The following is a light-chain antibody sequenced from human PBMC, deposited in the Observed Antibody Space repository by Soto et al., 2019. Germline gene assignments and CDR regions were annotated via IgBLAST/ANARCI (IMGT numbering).Light chain of an antibody. CDR1: SSDVGRYSY. CDR3: CSYAGTYTGV. V-gene: IGLV2-11*01. Sequence: QSALTQPRSVSGSPGQSVSISCTGTSSDVGRYSYVSWYQQHPVKAPKLMIYDVSERPSGVPDRFSGSKSGNTASLTISGLQAEDEADYYCCSYAGTYTGVFGTGTKLTVL. J-gene: IGLJ1*01. CDR2: DVS.